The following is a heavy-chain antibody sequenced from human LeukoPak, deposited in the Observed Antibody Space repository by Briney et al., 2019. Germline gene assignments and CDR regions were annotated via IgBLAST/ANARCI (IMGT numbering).Heavy chain of an antibody. V-gene: IGHV3-23*01. D-gene: IGHD3-16*01. Sequence: GGSLRLSCAASGFTFSSYAMSWVRQAPGKGLEWVSVISGSGGSTYYADSVKGRFTISRDNSKNTLYLQMNSLRAEDTAVYYCATRRHTGGITCYFGYWGQGTLVTVSS. CDR3: ATRRHTGGITCYFGY. CDR1: GFTFSSYA. CDR2: ISGSGGST. J-gene: IGHJ4*02.